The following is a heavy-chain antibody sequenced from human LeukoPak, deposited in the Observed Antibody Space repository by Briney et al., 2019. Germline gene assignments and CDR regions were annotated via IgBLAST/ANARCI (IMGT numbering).Heavy chain of an antibody. CDR3: ARDQYDTWSRRGNFDS. Sequence: GGSLRLSCVASGFTLSHYGMHWARQAPGKGLELVALIWSDGSKTSYADSVKGRFTISRDISRNTLYLQMNSLRVEDTAVFYCARDQYDTWSRRGNFDSWGQGTLVIVSS. CDR1: GFTLSHYG. J-gene: IGHJ4*02. V-gene: IGHV3-33*01. CDR2: IWSDGSKT. D-gene: IGHD3-3*01.